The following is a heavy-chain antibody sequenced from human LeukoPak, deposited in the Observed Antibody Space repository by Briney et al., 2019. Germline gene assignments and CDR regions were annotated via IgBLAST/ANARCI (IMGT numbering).Heavy chain of an antibody. CDR3: ARYITRHYYDSSGYYHYFDY. Sequence: GGSLRLSCAASGFTFSSYAMSWVRQAPGKGLEWVSAISGSGGSTYYADSVKGRFTISRDNSKNTLYLQMNSLRAEDTAVYYCARYITRHYYDSSGYYHYFDYWGQGTLVTVSS. J-gene: IGHJ4*02. D-gene: IGHD3-22*01. V-gene: IGHV3-23*01. CDR1: GFTFSSYA. CDR2: ISGSGGST.